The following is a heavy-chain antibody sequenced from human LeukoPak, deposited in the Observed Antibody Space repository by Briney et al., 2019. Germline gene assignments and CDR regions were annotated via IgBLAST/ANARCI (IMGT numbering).Heavy chain of an antibody. CDR2: VYYNGIT. CDR3: ARHPTTPDY. V-gene: IGHV4-34*01. D-gene: IGHD1-14*01. Sequence: KPSETLSLTCAVYGGSFSGYYWSWIRQPPGKGLEWIGTVYYNGITYYNPSLQGRVTISVDTSKNQFSLTLTSVTAADTAVYYCARHPTTPDYWGQGTLVTVSS. CDR1: GGSFSGYY. J-gene: IGHJ4*02.